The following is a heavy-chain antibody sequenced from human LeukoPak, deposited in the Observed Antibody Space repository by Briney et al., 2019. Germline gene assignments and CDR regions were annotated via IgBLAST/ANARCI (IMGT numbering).Heavy chain of an antibody. J-gene: IGHJ4*02. V-gene: IGHV3-21*01. CDR3: ARDVFRGPDQPLLYGNYFDY. CDR2: ISSSSSYI. CDR1: GFTLSSYS. D-gene: IGHD2-2*02. Sequence: PGGSLRLSCAASGFTLSSYSMNWVRQAPGKGLERASSISSSSSYIYYADSVKGRFTISRDNAKNSLYLQMNSLRAEDTAVYYCARDVFRGPDQPLLYGNYFDYWGRGTLVTVSS.